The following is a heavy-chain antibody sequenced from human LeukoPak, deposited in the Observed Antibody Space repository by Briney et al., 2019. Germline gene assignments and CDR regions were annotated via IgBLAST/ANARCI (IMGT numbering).Heavy chain of an antibody. D-gene: IGHD1-26*01. CDR2: ISSSSSYI. V-gene: IGHV3-21*04. CDR3: AKKGATTGDFDY. J-gene: IGHJ4*02. CDR1: GFTFSSYS. Sequence: GGSLRLSCAASGFTFSSYSMNWVRQAPGKGLEWVSSISSSSSYIYYADSVKGRFTISRDNSKNTLYLQMNSLRAEDTAVYYCAKKGATTGDFDYWGQGTLVTVSS.